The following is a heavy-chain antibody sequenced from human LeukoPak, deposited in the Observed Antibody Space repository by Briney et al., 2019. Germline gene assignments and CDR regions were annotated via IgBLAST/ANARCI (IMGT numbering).Heavy chain of an antibody. CDR1: GGSVSSYY. Sequence: SETLSLTCSVSGGSVSSYYWSWIRQSPGKGLEWIGYIHNSGRTNYNPSLKSRVTGFVDTSKNQVSLRLSSVNAADTAVYYCARHGTISSESYFDYWGQGALVTVSS. J-gene: IGHJ4*02. CDR3: ARHGTISSESYFDY. D-gene: IGHD1-14*01. CDR2: IHNSGRT. V-gene: IGHV4-59*08.